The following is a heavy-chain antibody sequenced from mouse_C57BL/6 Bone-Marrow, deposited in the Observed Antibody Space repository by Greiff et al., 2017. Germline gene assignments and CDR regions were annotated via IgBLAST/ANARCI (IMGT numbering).Heavy chain of an antibody. J-gene: IGHJ4*01. Sequence: EVQLQQSGAELVRPGASVKLSCTASGFNIKDDYMHWVKQRPEQGLEWIGWIDPENGDTEYASKFQGKATITADPSSNTAYLQLSSLTSEDTAVYYCSIYSNYDAMDYWGQGTSVTVSS. CDR3: SIYSNYDAMDY. CDR1: GFNIKDDY. V-gene: IGHV14-4*01. CDR2: IDPENGDT. D-gene: IGHD2-5*01.